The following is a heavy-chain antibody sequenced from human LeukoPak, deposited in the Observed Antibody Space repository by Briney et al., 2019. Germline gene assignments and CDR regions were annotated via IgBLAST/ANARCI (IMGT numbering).Heavy chain of an antibody. CDR1: GYTFTTYY. CDR3: ARDATDDSFDI. Sequence: ASVKVSCKASGYTFTTYYMHWVRQAPGQGLEWMGIINPSGGSKNYAQEFQGRLTMTRDTSTSTVYMNLSSLRSEDTAVYYCARDATDDSFDIWGQGTMVTVSS. CDR2: INPSGGSK. V-gene: IGHV1-46*01. J-gene: IGHJ3*02.